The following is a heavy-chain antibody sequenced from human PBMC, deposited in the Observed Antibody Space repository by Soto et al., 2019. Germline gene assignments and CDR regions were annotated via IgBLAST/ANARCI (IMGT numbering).Heavy chain of an antibody. CDR1: GFTFSNYW. CDR2: IKQDGGAK. V-gene: IGHV3-7*05. Sequence: EVHLVESGGGLVQPGGSLRLSCAASGFTFSNYWMTWVRQAPGKGLEWVANIKQDGGAKYYVDSVKGRFTISRDNAKNSLYLQTSSLRAEDTAVYYCAKAIYGGNSDFGYWGQGTLVTVSS. D-gene: IGHD4-17*01. CDR3: AKAIYGGNSDFGY. J-gene: IGHJ4*02.